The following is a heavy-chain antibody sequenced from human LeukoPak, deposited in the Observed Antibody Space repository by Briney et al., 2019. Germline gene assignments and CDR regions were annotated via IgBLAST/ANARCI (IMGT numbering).Heavy chain of an antibody. CDR3: ARETSGYSSSWYGGILYYFDY. CDR1: GGSISSYY. D-gene: IGHD6-13*01. J-gene: IGHJ4*02. CDR2: IYYSGST. V-gene: IGHV4-59*12. Sequence: SETLSLTCTVSGGSISSYYWSWLRQPPGKGLEWIGYIYYSGSTNYNPSLKSRVTISVDTSKNQFSLKLSSVTAADTAVYYCARETSGYSSSWYGGILYYFDYWGQGTLVTVSS.